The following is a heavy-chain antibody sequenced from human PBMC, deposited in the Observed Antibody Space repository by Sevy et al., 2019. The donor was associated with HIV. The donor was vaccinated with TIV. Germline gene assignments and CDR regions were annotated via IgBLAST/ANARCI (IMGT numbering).Heavy chain of an antibody. Sequence: GGSLRLSCAASGFTLSTFGIHWVRQAPGKGLDWVAAIFSDGTTKYYGDSVKGRFAISRGNSKSTVYLQMNSLRVEDTAVYSCVRESGSDWYFDLWGRGTLVTVSS. D-gene: IGHD1-26*01. CDR1: GFTLSTFG. CDR2: IFSDGTTK. J-gene: IGHJ2*01. V-gene: IGHV3-33*01. CDR3: VRESGSDWYFDL.